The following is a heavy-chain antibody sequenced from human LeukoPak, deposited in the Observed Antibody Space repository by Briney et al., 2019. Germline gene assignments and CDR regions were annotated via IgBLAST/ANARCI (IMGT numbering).Heavy chain of an antibody. CDR2: IYATGNT. V-gene: IGHV4-61*02. D-gene: IGHD4-23*01. CDR1: GGSMRSDSSF. Sequence: SSETLSLTCSVSGGSMRSDSSFWSWIRQPAGKGLEWIGRIYATGNTNYNPSLERRVTISVDTSKNQFSLELTSVTAAETAVYYGARELGSDYGGYSPWGQGTLVTVSS. CDR3: ARELGSDYGGYSP. J-gene: IGHJ5*02.